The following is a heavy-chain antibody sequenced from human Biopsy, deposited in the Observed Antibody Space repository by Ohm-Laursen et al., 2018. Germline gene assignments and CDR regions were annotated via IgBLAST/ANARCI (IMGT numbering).Heavy chain of an antibody. V-gene: IGHV4-34*01. D-gene: IGHD3-22*01. CDR3: ARAVYYYDPYYYYGMDV. CDR1: GGSFSGYY. Sequence: SDTLSLTCAVYGGSFSGYYWSWIRQTPGKGLQWIGEINHSGSTNYNPSLKSRVTISVDTSKNQFSLKLTSVTAADTAVYYCARAVYYYDPYYYYGMDVWGQGTTVTVSS. J-gene: IGHJ6*02. CDR2: INHSGST.